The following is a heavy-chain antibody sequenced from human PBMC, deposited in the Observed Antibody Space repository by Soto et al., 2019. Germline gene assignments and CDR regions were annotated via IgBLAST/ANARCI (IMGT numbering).Heavy chain of an antibody. J-gene: IGHJ6*02. Sequence: PGGSLRLSCAASGLAFSSYGMHWVRQPPGKGPEWVAAVSPDGGNKYYADSVKGRFTISRDNSKNTLYLQMNSLRAEDTAVHYCVNGGEAAANDDYYYYGMDVWGQGTTVTVSS. D-gene: IGHD3-16*01. CDR3: VNGGEAAANDDYYYYGMDV. CDR1: GLAFSSYG. CDR2: VSPDGGNK. V-gene: IGHV3-30*03.